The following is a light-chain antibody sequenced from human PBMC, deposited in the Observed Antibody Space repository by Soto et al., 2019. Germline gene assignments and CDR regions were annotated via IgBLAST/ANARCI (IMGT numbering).Light chain of an antibody. CDR1: SSDFGAYNY. Sequence: QSVLTQPASVSGSPGQSITIYCTGSSSDFGAYNYVSWLQQHPGKAPKLIIYEVSNRPSGVSDRFSGSKSGNTASLTISGLQAEDEAVYHCISYTTSTTWVFGGGTKVTVL. V-gene: IGLV2-14*01. J-gene: IGLJ3*02. CDR2: EVS. CDR3: ISYTTSTTWV.